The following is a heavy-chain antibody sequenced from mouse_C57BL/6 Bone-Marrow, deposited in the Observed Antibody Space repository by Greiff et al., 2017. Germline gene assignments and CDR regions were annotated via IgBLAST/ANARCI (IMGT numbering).Heavy chain of an antibody. CDR1: GFTFSSYA. CDR3: AREGELVDY. D-gene: IGHD4-1*01. J-gene: IGHJ2*01. V-gene: IGHV5-4*01. CDR2: ISDGGSYT. Sequence: EVMLVASGGGLVKPGGSLKLSCAASGFTFSSYAMSWVRQTPEKRLEWVATISDGGSYTYYPDNVKGRFTISRDNAKNNLYLQMSHLKSEDTAMYYCAREGELVDYWGQGTTLTVSS.